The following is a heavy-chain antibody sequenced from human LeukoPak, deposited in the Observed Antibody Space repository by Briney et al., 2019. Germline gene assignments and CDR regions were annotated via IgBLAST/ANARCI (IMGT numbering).Heavy chain of an antibody. J-gene: IGHJ4*02. V-gene: IGHV3-21*01. CDR1: GFTFSSYS. Sequence: PGGSLRLSCAASGFTFSSYSMNWVRQAPGKGLEWVSSISSSSSYIYYADSVKGRFTISRENAKNSLYLQMNSLRAVDTAVYYCARDRSAIAAAGESDYWGQGTLVTVSS. CDR3: ARDRSAIAAAGESDY. D-gene: IGHD6-13*01. CDR2: ISSSSSYI.